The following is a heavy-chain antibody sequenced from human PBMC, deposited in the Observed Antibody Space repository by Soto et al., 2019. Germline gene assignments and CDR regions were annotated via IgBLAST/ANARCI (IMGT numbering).Heavy chain of an antibody. J-gene: IGHJ6*02. CDR3: ARGHGYYGSGNYYYGMDV. CDR2: IYYSGST. CDR1: GGSISSSNYY. Sequence: PSETLSLTCTGSGGSISSSNYYWGWIRQPPGKGLEWIGSIYYSGSTYYNPSLKSRVTISVDKSKNQFSLKLSSVTAADTAVYYCARGHGYYGSGNYYYGMDVWGQGTTVTVSS. V-gene: IGHV4-39*07. D-gene: IGHD3-10*01.